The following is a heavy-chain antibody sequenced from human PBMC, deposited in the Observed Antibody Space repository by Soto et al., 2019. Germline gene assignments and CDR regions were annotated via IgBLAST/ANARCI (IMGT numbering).Heavy chain of an antibody. CDR3: TKDSGYDSTD. CDR1: GFTYATSG. J-gene: IGHJ4*02. V-gene: IGHV3-23*01. D-gene: IGHD3-9*01. CDR2: FSGGGKNT. Sequence: GGSLRLSCVTSGFTYATSGMSWVRQAPGKGLEWISGFSGGGKNTETKYADSVKGRFTISRDISKSILYLQMDSLRVEDTARYYCTKDSGYDSTDWGLGTVVTVSS.